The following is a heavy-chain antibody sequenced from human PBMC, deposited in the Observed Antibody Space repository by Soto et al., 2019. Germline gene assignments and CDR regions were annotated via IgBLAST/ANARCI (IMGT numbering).Heavy chain of an antibody. J-gene: IGHJ4*02. CDR3: AKLFSSQGPIFDY. Sequence: GGSLRLSCAASGFTFSSYGMHWVRQAPGKGLEWVAVISYDGSNKYYADSVKGRFTISRDNFKNTLYLQMNSLRAEDTAVYYCAKLFSSQGPIFDYWGQGTLVTVSS. D-gene: IGHD6-13*01. CDR2: ISYDGSNK. CDR1: GFTFSSYG. V-gene: IGHV3-30*18.